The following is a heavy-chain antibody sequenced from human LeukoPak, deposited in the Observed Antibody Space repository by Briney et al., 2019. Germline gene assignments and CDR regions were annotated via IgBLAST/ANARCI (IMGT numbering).Heavy chain of an antibody. V-gene: IGHV3-30*19. CDR2: ISYDGSNK. CDR1: GFTLSSYG. Sequence: GGSLRLSCAASGFTLSSYGVHWVRQAPGKGLEWVAVISYDGSNKYYAGSVKGRFTISRDNSKNTLYLQMNSLRAEDTTVYYCAREASSLGFDYWGQGTLVTVSS. J-gene: IGHJ4*02. CDR3: AREASSLGFDY. D-gene: IGHD6-13*01.